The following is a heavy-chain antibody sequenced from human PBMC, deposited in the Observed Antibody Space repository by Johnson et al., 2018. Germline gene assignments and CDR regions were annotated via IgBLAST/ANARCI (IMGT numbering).Heavy chain of an antibody. V-gene: IGHV3-30-3*01. D-gene: IGHD4-11*01. Sequence: QVQLVQSGGGVVQPGRSLRLSCAASGFTFSSYAMHWVRQAPGKGLEWVAVISYDGSNKYYADSVKGRLIISRDNSKDTLYLEMNSLRVEDTAVYFCARVYSNYGLPFNCFDYWGQGTLVTVSS. CDR2: ISYDGSNK. J-gene: IGHJ4*02. CDR3: ARVYSNYGLPFNCFDY. CDR1: GFTFSSYA.